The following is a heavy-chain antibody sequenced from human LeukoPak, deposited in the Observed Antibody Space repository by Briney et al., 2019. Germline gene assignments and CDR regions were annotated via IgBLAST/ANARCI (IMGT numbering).Heavy chain of an antibody. V-gene: IGHV3-20*04. CDR1: RFTLTEYG. J-gene: IGHJ4*02. CDR3: ARDMETYYFDY. CDR2: INWNGGST. D-gene: IGHD1-1*01. Sequence: GGSLRLSCAASRFTLTEYGMRWVRQAPGKGLEWVSGINWNGGSTGYADSVKGRFTISRANAKNSLYLQMNSLRAEDTALYYCARDMETYYFDYWGQGTLVTVSS.